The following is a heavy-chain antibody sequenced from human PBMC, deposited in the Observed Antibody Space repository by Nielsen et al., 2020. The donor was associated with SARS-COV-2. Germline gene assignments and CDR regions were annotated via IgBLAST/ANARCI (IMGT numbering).Heavy chain of an antibody. CDR3: ARDRRYYYYYYGLDV. J-gene: IGHJ6*02. V-gene: IGHV4-30-2*05. Sequence: WIRQPPGKGLEWIGFIYHSGSAYYNPSLKSRVTMSIGPSKNQFSLKLTSVTAADTATYYCARDRRYYYYYYGLDVWGHGTTVTVS. CDR2: IYHSGSA.